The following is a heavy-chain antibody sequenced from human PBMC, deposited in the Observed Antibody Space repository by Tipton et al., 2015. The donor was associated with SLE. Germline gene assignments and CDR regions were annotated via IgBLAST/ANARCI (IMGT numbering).Heavy chain of an antibody. J-gene: IGHJ3*02. CDR1: GFTFSSYW. D-gene: IGHD1/OR15-1a*01. CDR3: ARERGIREHDTFDI. Sequence: SLRLSCAASGFTFSSYWMSWVRQAPGKGLEWVANIKQDGSEKYYVDSVKGRFTISRDNAKNSLYLQMNSLRVEDTALYYCARERGIREHDTFDIWGQGTMVTASS. V-gene: IGHV3-7*03. CDR2: IKQDGSEK.